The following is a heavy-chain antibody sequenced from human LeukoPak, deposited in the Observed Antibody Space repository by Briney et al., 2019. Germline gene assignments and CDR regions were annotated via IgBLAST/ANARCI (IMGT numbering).Heavy chain of an antibody. CDR1: GGSISSYY. V-gene: IGHV4-59*01. CDR3: ARVDDYVWGSYRFHCYYMDV. D-gene: IGHD3-16*02. CDR2: IYYSGST. J-gene: IGHJ6*03. Sequence: SETLSLTCTVSGGSISSYYWSWIRQPPGKGLEWIGYIYYSGSTNYNPSLKSRVTISVDTSKNQFSLKLSSVTAADTAVYYCARVDDYVWGSYRFHCYYMDVWGKGTTVTVSS.